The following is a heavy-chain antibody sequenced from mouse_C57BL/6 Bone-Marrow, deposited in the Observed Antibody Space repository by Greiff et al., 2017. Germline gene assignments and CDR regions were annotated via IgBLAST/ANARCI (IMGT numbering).Heavy chain of an antibody. V-gene: IGHV5-12*01. CDR3: ARLVVTTRDYYAMDY. CDR2: ISNGGGST. CDR1: GFTFSDYY. Sequence: EVKVVESGGGLVQPGGSLKLSCAASGFTFSDYYMYWVRQTPEKRLEWVAYISNGGGSTYYPDTVKGRFTISRDNAKNTLYLQMSRLKSEDTAMYDCARLVVTTRDYYAMDYWGQGTSGTVSS. D-gene: IGHD2-2*01. J-gene: IGHJ4*01.